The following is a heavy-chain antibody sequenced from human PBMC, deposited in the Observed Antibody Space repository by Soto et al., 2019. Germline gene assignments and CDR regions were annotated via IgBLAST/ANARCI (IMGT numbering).Heavy chain of an antibody. J-gene: IGHJ6*02. CDR3: ARVEAVAGLYNYHGLDV. Sequence: SVKVSCKVSGGTFSNYAIDWVRLAPGHGLEWMGGIVPIFGTTYYTQKIQGRATIIADDSTTTAYKEMSSLRSEDTAKYYCARVEAVAGLYNYHGLDVWGQGTAVTVSS. CDR2: IVPIFGTT. V-gene: IGHV1-69*13. D-gene: IGHD6-19*01. CDR1: GGTFSNYA.